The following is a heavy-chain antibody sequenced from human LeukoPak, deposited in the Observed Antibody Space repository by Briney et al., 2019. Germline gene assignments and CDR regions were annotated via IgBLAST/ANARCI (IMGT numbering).Heavy chain of an antibody. V-gene: IGHV3-23*01. CDR2: ISGSGVST. CDR1: GFTFSSYA. CDR3: AKGGRGAYYYYYMDV. Sequence: GGSLRLSCAASGFTFSSYAMSWVRQAPGKGLEWVSAISGSGVSTYYADSVKGRFTISRDNSKNTLYLQMNSLRAEDTVVYYCAKGGRGAYYYYYMDVWGKGTTVTVSS. J-gene: IGHJ6*03. D-gene: IGHD2-15*01.